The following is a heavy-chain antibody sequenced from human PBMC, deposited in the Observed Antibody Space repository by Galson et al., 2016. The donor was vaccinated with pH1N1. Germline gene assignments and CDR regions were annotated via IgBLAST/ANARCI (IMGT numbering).Heavy chain of an antibody. V-gene: IGHV1-69*13. CDR1: GYPFSSHD. J-gene: IGHJ6*03. D-gene: IGHD4-17*01. Sequence: SVKVSCKVSGYPFSSHDINWVRQAPGQGLGWMGRIIPIFGTSNYAQKFQGRVTITADESTSTAYMELSSLRSEDTAVYYCARGGYGDYTDYMDVWGKGTTVTVSS. CDR3: ARGGYGDYTDYMDV. CDR2: IIPIFGTS.